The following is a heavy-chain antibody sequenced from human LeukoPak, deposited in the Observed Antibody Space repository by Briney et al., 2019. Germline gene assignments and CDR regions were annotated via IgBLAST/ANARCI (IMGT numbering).Heavy chain of an antibody. CDR3: ARDRVSLFDY. J-gene: IGHJ4*02. CDR2: IHSGGST. CDR1: GFTVSSNY. V-gene: IGHV3-53*01. Sequence: GGSLRLSCAASGFTVSSNYMSWVRQAPGKGLEWVSVIHSGGSTYYADSVKGRFTISRDNSKNTLYLQMNSLRAEDTAVYYCARDRVSLFDYWGQGTLVTVSS.